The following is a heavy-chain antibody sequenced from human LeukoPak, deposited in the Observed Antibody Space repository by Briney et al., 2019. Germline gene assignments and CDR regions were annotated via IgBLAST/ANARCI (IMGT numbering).Heavy chain of an antibody. D-gene: IGHD2-2*02. CDR3: ARASYCSSITCYTGFDY. J-gene: IGHJ4*02. CDR1: GFTFSTYS. V-gene: IGHV3-48*01. Sequence: GGSLRLSCAASGFTFSTYSMNWVRQAPGKGLEWVYHADSVKGRFTISRDNAKNSLYLQVNSLRAEDTAVYYCARASYCSSITCYTGFDYWGQGTLVTVSS.